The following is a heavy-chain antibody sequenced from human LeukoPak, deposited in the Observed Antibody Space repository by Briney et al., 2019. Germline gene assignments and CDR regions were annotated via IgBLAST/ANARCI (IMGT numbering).Heavy chain of an antibody. V-gene: IGHV1-46*01. CDR2: INPSGGST. D-gene: IGHD5-18*01. Sequence: ASVKVSCKASGYTFTSYYMHWVRQAPGQGLEWMGIINPSGGSTSYAQKFQGRVTMTRDMSTSTVYMELSSLRSEDTAVYYCARGSSTYSYVLGGFFDYWGQGTLVTVSS. CDR3: ARGSSTYSYVLGGFFDY. J-gene: IGHJ4*02. CDR1: GYTFTSYY.